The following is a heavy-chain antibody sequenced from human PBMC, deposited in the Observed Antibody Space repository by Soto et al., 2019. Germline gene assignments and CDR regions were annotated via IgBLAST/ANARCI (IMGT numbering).Heavy chain of an antibody. CDR2: IAYSGST. CDR1: GACVRSSYYD. J-gene: IGHJ3*01. V-gene: IGHV4-61*01. CDR3: AISPGNDAFDF. Sequence: EILPLSGTVSGACVRSSYYDWTWIRQPPGKGLEWIGHIAYSGSTNYNPSLKSRVTISVDTSKKPFSLNLSSVTAADTAVYFCAISPGNDAFDFWGQGTMVTVSS.